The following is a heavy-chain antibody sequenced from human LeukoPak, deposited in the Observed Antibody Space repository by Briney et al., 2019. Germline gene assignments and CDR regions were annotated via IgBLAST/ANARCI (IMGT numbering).Heavy chain of an antibody. J-gene: IGHJ4*02. D-gene: IGHD3-22*01. CDR3: ARDLTYHYDPTSDY. V-gene: IGHV3-7*01. Sequence: QPGGSLRLSCAASGFSFSTYWMSWVRQAPGKGLEWVANIKQDGSEKYYVDSVKGRFTISRDNAKNSLYLQMNSLRADDTAVYYCARDLTYHYDPTSDYWGQGTLVTVSS. CDR2: IKQDGSEK. CDR1: GFSFSTYW.